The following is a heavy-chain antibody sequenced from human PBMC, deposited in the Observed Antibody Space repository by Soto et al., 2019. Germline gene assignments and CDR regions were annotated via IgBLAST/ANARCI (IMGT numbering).Heavy chain of an antibody. CDR2: ISYDGSNK. V-gene: IGHV3-30-3*01. D-gene: IGHD3-3*01. J-gene: IGHJ6*02. CDR1: GFTFSSYA. CDR3: ARSPDTYYDFWSGSRYYYYGMDV. Sequence: QVQLVESGGNMVQPGRSLRLSCAASGFTFSSYAMHWVRQAPGKGLEWVAVISYDGSNKYYADSVKGRFTISRDNSKNTLYLQMKSLRGEDTAVYYCARSPDTYYDFWSGSRYYYYGMDVWGQGTTVTVSS.